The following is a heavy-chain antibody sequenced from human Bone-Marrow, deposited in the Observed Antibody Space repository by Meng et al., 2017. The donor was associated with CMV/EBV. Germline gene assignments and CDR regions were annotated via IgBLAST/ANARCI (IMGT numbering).Heavy chain of an antibody. CDR3: ARGAVDDSSGYYHPLCY. CDR1: GFTFDDYG. J-gene: IGHJ4*02. CDR2: INWNGAST. D-gene: IGHD3-22*01. Sequence: GESLKISCAASGFTFDDYGMTWVRQAPGKGLEWVSGINWNGASTGYADSVKGRFTISRDNAKNSLYLQMNSLRAEDTAMYYCARGAVDDSSGYYHPLCYWGQGMLVTVSS. V-gene: IGHV3-20*04.